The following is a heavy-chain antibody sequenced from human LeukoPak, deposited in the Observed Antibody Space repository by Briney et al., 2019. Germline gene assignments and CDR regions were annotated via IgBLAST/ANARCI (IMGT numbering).Heavy chain of an antibody. D-gene: IGHD1-26*01. Sequence: PGGSLRLSCAASGFTFSSYSMNWVRQAPGKGLEWVSYISSSSSTIYYADSVKGRFTISRDNAKNSLYLQMNSLRAEDTAVYYCARDPSGSSGYWGQGTLVTVSS. J-gene: IGHJ4*02. V-gene: IGHV3-48*01. CDR2: ISSSSSTI. CDR3: ARDPSGSSGY. CDR1: GFTFSSYS.